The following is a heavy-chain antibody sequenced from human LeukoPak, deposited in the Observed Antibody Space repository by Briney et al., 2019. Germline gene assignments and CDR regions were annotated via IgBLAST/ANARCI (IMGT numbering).Heavy chain of an antibody. J-gene: IGHJ4*02. D-gene: IGHD5-18*01. CDR1: GFTFDDYA. Sequence: GGSLRLSCAASGFTFDDYAMHWVRQAPGKGLEWVSGISWNSGSIGYADSVKGRFTISRDNAKNSLYLQMNGLRAEDTALYYCAKGSYGYYFDYWGQGTLVTVSS. CDR2: ISWNSGSI. V-gene: IGHV3-9*01. CDR3: AKGSYGYYFDY.